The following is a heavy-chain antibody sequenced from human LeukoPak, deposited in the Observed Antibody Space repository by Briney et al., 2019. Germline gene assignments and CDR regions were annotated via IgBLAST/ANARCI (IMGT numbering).Heavy chain of an antibody. V-gene: IGHV3-7*01. D-gene: IGHD2-21*02. CDR3: AKWGPHCVGDYCPALDS. CDR2: INQDGSKK. CDR1: RFTFSNYW. Sequence: GGSLRLSCVASRFTFSNYWMSWVRQAPGKGLEWVAHINQDGSKKVYADSMKGRFTISRDSAKESLYLQLDSLRADDTAVYYCAKWGPHCVGDYCPALDSWGQGTLVTVSS. J-gene: IGHJ4*02.